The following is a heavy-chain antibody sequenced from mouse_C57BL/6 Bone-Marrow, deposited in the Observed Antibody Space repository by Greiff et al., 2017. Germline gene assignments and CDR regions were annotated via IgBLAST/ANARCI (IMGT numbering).Heavy chain of an antibody. J-gene: IGHJ3*01. CDR1: GYTFTSYG. V-gene: IGHV1-81*01. D-gene: IGHD2-4*01. CDR3: ARGGYDYDEGTWFAY. CDR2: IYPRSGNT. Sequence: VQVVESGAELARPGASVKLSCKASGYTFTSYGISWVKQRTGQGLEWIGEIYPRSGNTYYNEKFKGKATLTADKSSSTAYMELRSLTSEDSAVYFCARGGYDYDEGTWFAYWGQGTLVTVSA.